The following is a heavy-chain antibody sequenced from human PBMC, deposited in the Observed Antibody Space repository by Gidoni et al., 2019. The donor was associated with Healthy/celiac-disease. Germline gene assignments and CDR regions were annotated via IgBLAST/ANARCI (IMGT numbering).Heavy chain of an antibody. V-gene: IGHV3-73*02. Sequence: EVQLVESGGGLVQPGGALKLSCAASGFTFSGSAMHWVRQASGKGLELVGRIRSKANSYATAYAASVKGRFTISRDDSKNTAYLQMNSLKTEDTAVYYCTRHARDYGGNSYYYYGMDVWGQGTTVTVSS. CDR1: GFTFSGSA. CDR3: TRHARDYGGNSYYYYGMDV. D-gene: IGHD4-17*01. CDR2: IRSKANSYAT. J-gene: IGHJ6*02.